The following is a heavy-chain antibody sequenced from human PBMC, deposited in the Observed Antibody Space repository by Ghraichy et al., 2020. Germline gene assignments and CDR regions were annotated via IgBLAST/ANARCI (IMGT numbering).Heavy chain of an antibody. V-gene: IGHV1-69*13. J-gene: IGHJ4*02. CDR3: ARALKAENYFDY. Sequence: SVKVSCKASGGTFSSYAISWVRQAPGQGLEWMGGIIPIFGTANYAQKFQGRVTITADESTSTAYMELSSLRSEDTAVYYCARALKAENYFDYWGQGTLVTVSS. D-gene: IGHD5-24*01. CDR2: IIPIFGTA. CDR1: GGTFSSYA.